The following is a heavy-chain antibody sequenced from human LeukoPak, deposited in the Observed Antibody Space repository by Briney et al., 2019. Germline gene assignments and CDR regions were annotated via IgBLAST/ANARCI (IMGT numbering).Heavy chain of an antibody. CDR1: GFSVSNHY. CDR3: ARDGAGIESWVELDP. V-gene: IGHV3-66*02. CDR2: IWADGTT. J-gene: IGHJ5*02. D-gene: IGHD5-24*01. Sequence: GGSLRLSCAASGFSVSNHYMAWVRQAPGRRLEWVSFIWADGTTFYADSVRGRFTVSRDQFKNTLYLQMSSLRPDDTALYYCARDGAGIESWVELDPWGQGTQVTVSA.